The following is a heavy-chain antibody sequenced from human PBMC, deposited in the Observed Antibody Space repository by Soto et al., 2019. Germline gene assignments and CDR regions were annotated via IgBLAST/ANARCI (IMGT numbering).Heavy chain of an antibody. V-gene: IGHV4-39*01. Sequence: QLQLQESGPGLVKPSETLSLTCTVSGGSISSSSYYWGWIRQPPGKGLEWIGSIYYSGSTYYNPSRKTXXTXSXXTSKNQFPLKLSSVTAADTAVYYCARISAAARVDPWGQGTLVTVSS. D-gene: IGHD6-13*01. CDR1: GGSISSSSYY. CDR3: ARISAAARVDP. J-gene: IGHJ5*02. CDR2: IYYSGST.